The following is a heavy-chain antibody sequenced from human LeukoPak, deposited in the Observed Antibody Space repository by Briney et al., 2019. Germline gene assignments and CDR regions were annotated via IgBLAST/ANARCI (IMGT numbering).Heavy chain of an antibody. Sequence: GGSLRLSCAASGFTFSSYGMHWVRQAPGKGLEWVAAIWFDGSNKYYADSVKGRFTISRDNSNNTLYLQMHSLRAEDTALYYCAKGSGINHYHWIDPWGQGTLVTVSS. CDR2: IWFDGSNK. CDR1: GFTFSSYG. V-gene: IGHV3-33*06. CDR3: AKGSGINHYHWIDP. D-gene: IGHD1-14*01. J-gene: IGHJ5*02.